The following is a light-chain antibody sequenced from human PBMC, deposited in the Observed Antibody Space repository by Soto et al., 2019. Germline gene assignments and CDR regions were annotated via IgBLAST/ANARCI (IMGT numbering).Light chain of an antibody. V-gene: IGLV2-11*01. CDR1: SSDVGGYNY. CDR3: CSYAGSYTLYV. CDR2: DVS. Sequence: QSVLTQPRSVSGSPGQSVTISCTGTSSDVGGYNYVSWYQQHPGKAPKLMIYDVSKRPSGVPDRFSGSKSGNTASLTIPGLQAEDEADYYCCSYAGSYTLYVFGIGTKVTVL. J-gene: IGLJ1*01.